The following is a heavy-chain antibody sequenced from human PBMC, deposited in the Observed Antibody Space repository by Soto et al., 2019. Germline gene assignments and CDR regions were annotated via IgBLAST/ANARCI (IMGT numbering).Heavy chain of an antibody. CDR1: GGTFSSYA. D-gene: IGHD6-19*01. V-gene: IGHV1-69*13. CDR3: ARDRSSGTPFDP. Sequence: GASVKVSCKASGGTFSSYAISWVRQAPGQGLEWMGGIIPIFGTANYAQKFQGRVTITADESTSTAYMELSSLRSEDTAVYYCARDRSSGTPFDPWGQGTLVTVSS. CDR2: IIPIFGTA. J-gene: IGHJ5*02.